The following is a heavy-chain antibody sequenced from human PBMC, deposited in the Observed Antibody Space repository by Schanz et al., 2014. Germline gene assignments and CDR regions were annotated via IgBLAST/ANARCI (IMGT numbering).Heavy chain of an antibody. Sequence: EVQLVESGGGLVQPGGSLRLSCAASGFTFSSYWMSWVRQAPGKGLEWVDNIKQDGSESSYVDSVKGRFTISRDNAKNSLYLHMNSLSAEDTAVYSCERFQSPHQPFDYWGQGTLVTVSS. CDR3: ERFQSPHQPFDY. D-gene: IGHD2-2*01. J-gene: IGHJ4*02. CDR2: IKQDGSES. CDR1: GFTFSSYW. V-gene: IGHV3-7*01.